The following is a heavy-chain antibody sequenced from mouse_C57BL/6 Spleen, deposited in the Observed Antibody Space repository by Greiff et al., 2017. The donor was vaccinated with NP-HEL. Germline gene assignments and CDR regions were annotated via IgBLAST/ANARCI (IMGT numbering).Heavy chain of an antibody. Sequence: EVQLQESGPELVKPGASVKISCKASGYSFTDYNMNWVKQSNGKSLEWIGVINPNYGTTSYNQKFKGKATLTVDQSSSAAYMQLNSLTSEDSAVYYCARGGYYEGYFDVWGTGTTVTVSS. D-gene: IGHD2-3*01. CDR1: GYSFTDYN. J-gene: IGHJ1*03. CDR3: ARGGYYEGYFDV. V-gene: IGHV1-39*01. CDR2: INPNYGTT.